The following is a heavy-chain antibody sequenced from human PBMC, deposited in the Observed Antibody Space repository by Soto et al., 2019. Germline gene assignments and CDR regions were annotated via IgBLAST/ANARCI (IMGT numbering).Heavy chain of an antibody. Sequence: GGSLRLSCAASGFTFSSYGMHWVRQAPGKGLEWVAVISYDGSNKYYADSVKGRFTISRDNSKNTLYLQMNSLRAEDTAVYYCAKDRSPMATTVTSLGMDVWGQGTTVTVSS. CDR1: GFTFSSYG. CDR3: AKDRSPMATTVTSLGMDV. J-gene: IGHJ6*02. CDR2: ISYDGSNK. D-gene: IGHD4-17*01. V-gene: IGHV3-30*18.